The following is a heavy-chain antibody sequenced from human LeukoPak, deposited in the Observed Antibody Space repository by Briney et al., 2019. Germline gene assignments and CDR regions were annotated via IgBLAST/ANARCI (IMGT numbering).Heavy chain of an antibody. CDR3: ARAPNYDFWSDYGPWGYYYYMDV. CDR2: INPNSGGT. D-gene: IGHD3-3*01. V-gene: IGHV1-2*02. Sequence: ASVKVSCKASGYTFTGYYMHWVRQAPGQGLEWVGWINPNSGGTNYAQKFQGRVTMTRDTSISTAYMELSRLRSDDTAVYYCARAPNYDFWSDYGPWGYYYYMDVWGKGTTVTVSS. J-gene: IGHJ6*03. CDR1: GYTFTGYY.